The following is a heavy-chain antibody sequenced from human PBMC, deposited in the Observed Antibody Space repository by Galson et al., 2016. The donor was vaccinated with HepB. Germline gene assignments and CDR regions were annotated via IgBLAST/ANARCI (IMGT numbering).Heavy chain of an antibody. V-gene: IGHV3-23*01. CDR1: GFTFSGYV. J-gene: IGHJ3*02. D-gene: IGHD3-10*01. CDR3: AKVVGRFGTGGDAFDI. CDR2: VTGDGVVT. Sequence: SLRLSCAASGFTFSGYVMAWVRLAPGKGLEWVSSVTGDGVVTHYAESVKGRFTISRDNSKNTLYLQMNSLRAEDTAVYYCAKVVGRFGTGGDAFDIWGQGTMVTVSS.